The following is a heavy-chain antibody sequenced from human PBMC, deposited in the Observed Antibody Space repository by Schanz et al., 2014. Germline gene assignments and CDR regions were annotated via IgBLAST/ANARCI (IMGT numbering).Heavy chain of an antibody. CDR1: GYTFTDYY. D-gene: IGHD1-26*01. CDR3: ARDRDQWDGNYLDY. Sequence: QVLLVQSGAEVKKPGASVKVSCKASGYTFTDYYIHWVRQAPGQGLEWMGWISANSGGTNYAQKFQGRVTMTRDTSISTAYMELSRLKSDDTAVYYCARDRDQWDGNYLDYWGQGTLVTVSS. CDR2: ISANSGGT. V-gene: IGHV1-2*02. J-gene: IGHJ4*02.